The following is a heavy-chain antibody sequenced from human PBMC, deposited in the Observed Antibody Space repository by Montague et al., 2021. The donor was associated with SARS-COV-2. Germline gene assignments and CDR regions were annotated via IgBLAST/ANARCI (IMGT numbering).Heavy chain of an antibody. CDR3: ARIPVGSKYYFDF. CDR1: GDSVSSNIAT. J-gene: IGHJ4*02. CDR2: TYYRSKWYN. Sequence: CAISGDSVSSNIATWNWIRRSPSRGLEWLGRTYYRSKWYNDYAESVKSRITIDPDTSKHQFSLHLNSVTPEDTAVYYCARIPVGSKYYFDFWGRGTLVTVSS. D-gene: IGHD2-2*01. V-gene: IGHV6-1*01.